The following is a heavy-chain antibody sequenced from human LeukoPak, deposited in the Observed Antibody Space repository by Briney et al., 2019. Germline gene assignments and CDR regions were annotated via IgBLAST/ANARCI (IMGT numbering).Heavy chain of an antibody. CDR3: ARAPGGLYNSHPPSDYYYYMDV. CDR2: INPNSGAT. CDR1: GYTFTGPY. J-gene: IGHJ6*03. D-gene: IGHD1-1*01. V-gene: IGHV1-2*02. Sequence: ASVKVSCKASGYTFTGPYIHWMRQAPGQGLEWMGWINPNSGATKYAQKFQGRVTVTRDTPTSTPYMELSGLRADDTAADYCARAPGGLYNSHPPSDYYYYMDVWGKGTTVTVSS.